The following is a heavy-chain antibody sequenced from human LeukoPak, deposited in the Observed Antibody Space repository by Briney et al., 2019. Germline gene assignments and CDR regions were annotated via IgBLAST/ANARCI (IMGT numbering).Heavy chain of an antibody. CDR2: IYYSGST. V-gene: IGHV4-59*01. J-gene: IGHJ4*02. D-gene: IGHD2-15*01. CDR3: ARPGYCSGNSCPPIY. Sequence: SETLSLTCTVSGGSISSYYWSWIRQPPGKGLEWIGYIYYSGSTNYNPSLKSRVTISVDTSKNQFSLKLSSVTAADTAVYYCARPGYCSGNSCPPIYWGQGTLVTVSS. CDR1: GGSISSYY.